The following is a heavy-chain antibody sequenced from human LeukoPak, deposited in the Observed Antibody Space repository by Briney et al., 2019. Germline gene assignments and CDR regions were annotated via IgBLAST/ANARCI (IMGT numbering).Heavy chain of an antibody. D-gene: IGHD6-19*01. CDR2: INPNSGGT. J-gene: IGHJ5*02. CDR1: GYTFTGYY. Sequence: ASVKVSCKASGYTFTGYYMHWVRQAPGQGLEWKGWINPNSGGTNYAQKFQGRVTMTRDTSISTAYMELSRLRSDDTAVYYCARGPLFGSGWSYNWFDPWGQGTLVTVSS. CDR3: ARGPLFGSGWSYNWFDP. V-gene: IGHV1-2*02.